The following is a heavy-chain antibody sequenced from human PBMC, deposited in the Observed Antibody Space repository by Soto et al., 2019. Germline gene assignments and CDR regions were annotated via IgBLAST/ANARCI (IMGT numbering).Heavy chain of an antibody. Sequence: GGSLRLSCAASGFTFSNYAMSWVRQAPGKGLEWVSGISASGGRTYYADSVKGRFTISRGNSKNTMYLQMNSLRAEDTAMYNCAKDRDLLRAFAIWGQGTMVT. J-gene: IGHJ3*02. CDR3: AKDRDLLRAFAI. CDR1: GFTFSNYA. CDR2: ISASGGRT. V-gene: IGHV3-23*01. D-gene: IGHD1-26*01.